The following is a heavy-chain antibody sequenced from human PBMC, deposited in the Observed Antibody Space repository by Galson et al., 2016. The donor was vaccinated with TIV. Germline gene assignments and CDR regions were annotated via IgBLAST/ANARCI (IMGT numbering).Heavy chain of an antibody. Sequence: SLRLSCAASGFIFSNAWMSWVRQAPGKGLEWVGRIKSNFDGGTTDYAEPVKGRFTISRHDSKNTLFLQMNSLKTEDTAVYFCVRDWRGAGDYWGQGTLLTVSS. CDR2: IKSNFDGGTT. CDR1: GFIFSNAW. J-gene: IGHJ4*02. D-gene: IGHD2-21*01. CDR3: VRDWRGAGDY. V-gene: IGHV3-15*01.